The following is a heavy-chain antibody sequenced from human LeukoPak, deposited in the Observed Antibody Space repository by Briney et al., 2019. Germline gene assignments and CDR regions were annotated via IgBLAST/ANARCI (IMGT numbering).Heavy chain of an antibody. D-gene: IGHD3-22*01. CDR3: ASPERDSSGYPVDY. J-gene: IGHJ4*02. Sequence: PGGSLRLSCAASGFTFSSYTMHWVRQAPGKGLEWVAVISYDGSNKYYADSMKGRFTISRDNSKNTLYLQMNSLRAEDTAVYYCASPERDSSGYPVDYWGQGTLVTVSS. CDR1: GFTFSSYT. CDR2: ISYDGSNK. V-gene: IGHV3-30*04.